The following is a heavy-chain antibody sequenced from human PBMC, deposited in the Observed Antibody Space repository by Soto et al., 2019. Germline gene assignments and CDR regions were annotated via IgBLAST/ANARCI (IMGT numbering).Heavy chain of an antibody. Sequence: QVQLVQSGAEVKKPGSSVKVSCKASGGTFSSYAISWVRQAPGQGLEWMGGIIPIFGTADYAQKFQGRVTITAEEYTSTAYMELSSLRSEDTAVYYCARHVPAAGYYYGMDVWGQGTTVTVSS. V-gene: IGHV1-69*12. J-gene: IGHJ6*02. D-gene: IGHD2-2*01. CDR1: GGTFSSYA. CDR3: ARHVPAAGYYYGMDV. CDR2: IIPIFGTA.